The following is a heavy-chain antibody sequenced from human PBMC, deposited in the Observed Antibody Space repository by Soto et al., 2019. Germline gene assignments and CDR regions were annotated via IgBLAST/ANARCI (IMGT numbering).Heavy chain of an antibody. V-gene: IGHV4-34*01. CDR1: GGSFSGYY. Sequence: SETLSLTCAVYGGSFSGYYWSWIRQPPGKGLEWIGEINHSGSTNYNPSLKSRVTISVDTSKNQFSLKLSSVTAADTAVYYCAWGGPDYFDYWGQGTLVTVSS. CDR3: AWGGPDYFDY. CDR2: INHSGST. J-gene: IGHJ4*02.